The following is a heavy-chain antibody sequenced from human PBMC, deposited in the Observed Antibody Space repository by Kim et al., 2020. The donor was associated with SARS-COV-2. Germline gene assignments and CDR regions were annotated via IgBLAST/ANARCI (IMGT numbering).Heavy chain of an antibody. Sequence: GGSLRLSCAASGFTFSSYAMHWVRQAPGKGLEWVAVISYDGSNKYYADSVKGRFTISRDNSKNTLYLQMNSLRAEDTAVYYCAALAWELLPYYYYGMDVWGQGTTVTVSS. CDR2: ISYDGSNK. D-gene: IGHD1-26*01. CDR1: GFTFSSYA. CDR3: AALAWELLPYYYYGMDV. J-gene: IGHJ6*02. V-gene: IGHV3-30*04.